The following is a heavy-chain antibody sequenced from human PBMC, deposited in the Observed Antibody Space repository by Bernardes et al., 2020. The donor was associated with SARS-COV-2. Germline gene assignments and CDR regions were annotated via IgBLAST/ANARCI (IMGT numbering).Heavy chain of an antibody. J-gene: IGHJ5*02. CDR2: IIPIFGTA. D-gene: IGHD3-22*01. Sequence: SVKVSCKASGGTFSSYAISWVRQAPGQGLEWMGGIIPIFGTANYAQKFQGRVTITADESTSTAYMELSSLRSEDTAVYYCARPQYITMIVVGSPGDWFDPWGQGTLVTVSS. CDR3: ARPQYITMIVVGSPGDWFDP. V-gene: IGHV1-69*13. CDR1: GGTFSSYA.